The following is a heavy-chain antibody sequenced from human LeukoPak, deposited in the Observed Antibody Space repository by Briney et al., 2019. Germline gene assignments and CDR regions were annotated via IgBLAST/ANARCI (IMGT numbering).Heavy chain of an antibody. D-gene: IGHD1-26*01. Sequence: PSQTLSLTCTVSGGSISSGGYYWSWIRQPPGKGLEWIGYIYYSGSTYYNPSLKSRVTISVDTSKNQFSLKLSSVTAADTAVYYCARGEIRHAFDIWGQGTMVTVSS. CDR3: ARGEIRHAFDI. CDR2: IYYSGST. V-gene: IGHV4-30-4*01. CDR1: GGSISSGGYY. J-gene: IGHJ3*02.